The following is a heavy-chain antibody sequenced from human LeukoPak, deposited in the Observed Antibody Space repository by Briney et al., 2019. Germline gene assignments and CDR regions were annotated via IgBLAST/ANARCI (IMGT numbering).Heavy chain of an antibody. CDR2: INQGESDK. CDR1: GFTFSGHW. V-gene: IGHV3-7*01. D-gene: IGHD1-14*01. CDR3: TRDRSRAEDD. J-gene: IGHJ4*02. Sequence: PGGSLRLSCAASGFTFSGHWMSWVRQAPGKGLEWVANINQGESDKYYVGSVKGRFTISRDNANNLLYLQMNSLRGEDTAVYYCTRDRSRAEDDWGQGTLVTVSS.